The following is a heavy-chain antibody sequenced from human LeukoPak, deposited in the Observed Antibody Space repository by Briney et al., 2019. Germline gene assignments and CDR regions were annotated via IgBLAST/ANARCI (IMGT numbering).Heavy chain of an antibody. J-gene: IGHJ4*02. V-gene: IGHV3-30*18. CDR2: ISYDGSNK. CDR3: AKDLYGGHFDY. CDR1: GFTFSSYG. D-gene: IGHD4-23*01. Sequence: GGSLRLSCAASGFTFSSYGMHWVRQAPGKGPEWVAVISYDGSNKYYADSVKGRFTISRDNSKNTLYLQMNSLRAEDTAVYYCAKDLYGGHFDYWGQGTLVTVSS.